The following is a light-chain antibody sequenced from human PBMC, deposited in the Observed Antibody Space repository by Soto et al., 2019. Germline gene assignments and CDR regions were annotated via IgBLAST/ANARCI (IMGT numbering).Light chain of an antibody. CDR3: QQSYSTPLT. CDR2: AAS. Sequence: DIQMTQSPSSLSASVGDRVTITCRASQSISSYLNWYQQQPGKAPELLIYAASSLQSGAPSRFSGSGSGTDFTLTISSLQPEDFATYYCQQSYSTPLTFCGGTKVEIK. CDR1: QSISSY. J-gene: IGKJ4*01. V-gene: IGKV1-39*01.